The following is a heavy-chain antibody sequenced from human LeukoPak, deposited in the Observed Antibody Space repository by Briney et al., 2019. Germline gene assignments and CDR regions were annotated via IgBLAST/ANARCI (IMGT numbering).Heavy chain of an antibody. CDR2: IYYSGST. D-gene: IGHD3-9*01. V-gene: IGHV4-38-2*02. Sequence: SETLSLTCTVSGYSISSGYYWGWIRQPPGKGLEWIGSIYYSGSTYYNPSLKSRVTISVDTSKNQFSLKLSSVTAADTAVYYCARRGDWFQTHYFDYWGQGTLVTVSS. J-gene: IGHJ4*02. CDR3: ARRGDWFQTHYFDY. CDR1: GYSISSGYY.